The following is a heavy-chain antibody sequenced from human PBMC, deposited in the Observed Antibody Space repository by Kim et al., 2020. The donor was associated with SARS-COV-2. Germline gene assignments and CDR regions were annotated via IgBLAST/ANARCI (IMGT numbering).Heavy chain of an antibody. J-gene: IGHJ3*02. CDR1: GFTFSSYA. D-gene: IGHD4-17*01. V-gene: IGHV3-23*01. CDR3: AKDRDYGDYVPDDAFDI. CDR2: ISGSGGST. Sequence: GGSLRLSCAASGFTFSSYAMSWVRQAPGKGLEWVSAISGSGGSTYYADSVKGRFTISRDNSKNTLYLQMNSLRAEDTAVYYCAKDRDYGDYVPDDAFDIWGQGTMVTVSS.